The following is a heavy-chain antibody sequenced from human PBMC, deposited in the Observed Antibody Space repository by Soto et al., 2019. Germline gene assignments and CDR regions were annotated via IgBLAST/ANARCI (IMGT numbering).Heavy chain of an antibody. CDR3: ARHKSEGNWNYVVRLGSPYYMDV. CDR2: IYYSGST. CDR1: GGSISSSSYY. Sequence: PSETLSLTCTVSGGSISSSSYYWGWIRQPPGKGLEWIGSIYYSGSTYYNPSLKSRVTISVDTSKNQFSLKLSSVTAADTAVYYCARHKSEGNWNYVVRLGSPYYMDVWGKGTTVTVSS. D-gene: IGHD1-7*01. V-gene: IGHV4-39*01. J-gene: IGHJ6*03.